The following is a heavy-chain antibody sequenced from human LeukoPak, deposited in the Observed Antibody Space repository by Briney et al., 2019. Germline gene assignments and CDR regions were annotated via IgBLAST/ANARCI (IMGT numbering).Heavy chain of an antibody. V-gene: IGHV3-23*01. J-gene: IGHJ4*02. Sequence: GGSLRLSCAVSGFSVTNNYMSWVRQAPGKGLEWVSGISVSGGSTYYADSVKGRFTISRDNSKNTLFLQMNSLRAEDTAVYYCAKGDSGYDYFAYWGQGTLVAVSS. D-gene: IGHD5-12*01. CDR3: AKGDSGYDYFAY. CDR2: ISVSGGST. CDR1: GFSVTNNY.